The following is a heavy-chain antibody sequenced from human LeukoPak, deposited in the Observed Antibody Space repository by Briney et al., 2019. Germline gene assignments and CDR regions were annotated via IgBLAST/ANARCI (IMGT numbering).Heavy chain of an antibody. CDR2: IYYSGST. Sequence: SETLSLTCTVSLGSLSSSSYYWGWIRQPPGKGLEWIGSIYYSGSTYYNPSLKSRVTISVDTSKNQFSLKLRSVTAADTAVYYCARHPCSGGSCPLDYYYYYGMDVWGQGTTVTVSS. D-gene: IGHD2-15*01. J-gene: IGHJ6*02. CDR3: ARHPCSGGSCPLDYYYYYGMDV. CDR1: LGSLSSSSYY. V-gene: IGHV4-39*01.